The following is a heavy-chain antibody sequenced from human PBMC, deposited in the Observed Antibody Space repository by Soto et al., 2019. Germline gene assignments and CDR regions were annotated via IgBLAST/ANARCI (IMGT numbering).Heavy chain of an antibody. J-gene: IGHJ4*02. D-gene: IGHD5-18*01. V-gene: IGHV3-21*01. CDR3: ATGYSYGSAFDY. CDR2: ISSSSSYI. CDR1: GFTSRSFS. Sequence: EVQLVESGGGLVKPGGSLRLSCAASGFTSRSFSMNWFRQAPGKGLEWVSSISSSSSYIYYADSVKGRFTISRDNAKNSLYLQMNSLRAEDTAVYYCATGYSYGSAFDYWGQGTLVTVSS.